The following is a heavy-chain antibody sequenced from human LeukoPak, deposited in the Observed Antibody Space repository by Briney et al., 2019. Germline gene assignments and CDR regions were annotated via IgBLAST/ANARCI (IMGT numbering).Heavy chain of an antibody. D-gene: IGHD2-15*01. CDR3: ARGRYCSGGSCLLHYGDYEY. V-gene: IGHV1-69*05. Sequence: SVKVSCKASGGTFSSYGISWVRQAPGQGLEWMGRIIPIFGTANYAQKFQGRVTITTDESTSTAYMELSSLRSEDTAVYYCARGRYCSGGSCLLHYGDYEYWGQGTLVTVSS. J-gene: IGHJ4*02. CDR2: IIPIFGTA. CDR1: GGTFSSYG.